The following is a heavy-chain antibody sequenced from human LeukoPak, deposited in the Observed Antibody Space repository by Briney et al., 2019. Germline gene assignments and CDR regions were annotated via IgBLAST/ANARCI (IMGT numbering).Heavy chain of an antibody. CDR1: GHRLAGLS. CDR3: ATETPPSGSLSVYFDT. Sequence: ASVKVSCKVSGHRLAGLSIHWLRQSPEKGLEWMGGFDPGDVETIYSQKFQGRVIMTEDRSTDTASMELSSLTSEDTAIYYCATETPPSGSLSVYFDTWGQGTLVTVSS. J-gene: IGHJ4*02. CDR2: FDPGDVET. V-gene: IGHV1-24*01. D-gene: IGHD3-3*01.